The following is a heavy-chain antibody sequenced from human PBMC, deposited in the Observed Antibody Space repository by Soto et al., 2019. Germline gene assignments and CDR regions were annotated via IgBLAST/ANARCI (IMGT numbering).Heavy chain of an antibody. D-gene: IGHD2-15*01. V-gene: IGHV4-59*01. CDR3: AREGVAAPYYYYGMDV. CDR1: GDSIRSYY. CDR2: ISYTGST. Sequence: SETLSLTCTVSGDSIRSYYWSWIRQPPGKGLEWIGYISYTGSTHYNPSLKSRVTISADTSKNQFSLKLSSVTTADTALYYCAREGVAAPYYYYGMDVWGQGSTVTVSS. J-gene: IGHJ6*02.